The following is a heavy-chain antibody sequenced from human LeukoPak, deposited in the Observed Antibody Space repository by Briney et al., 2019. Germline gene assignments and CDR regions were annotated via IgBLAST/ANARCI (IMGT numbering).Heavy chain of an antibody. V-gene: IGHV4-39*07. CDR2: IYYSGST. CDR3: ATNGYYCMDV. CDR1: GGSISSSSYY. Sequence: PSETLSLTCTVSGGSISSSSYYWGWIRQPPGKGLEWIGSIYYSGSTYYNPSLKSRVTISVDTSKNQFSLKLSSLTAADTAVYYXATNGYYCMDVWGKGTTVTVSS. D-gene: IGHD2-8*01. J-gene: IGHJ6*03.